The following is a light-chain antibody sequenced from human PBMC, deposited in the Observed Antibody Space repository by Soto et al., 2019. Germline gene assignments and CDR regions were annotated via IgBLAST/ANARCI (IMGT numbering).Light chain of an antibody. CDR1: FSNIGSNS. CDR3: AAWDDSLMGV. V-gene: IGLV1-44*01. J-gene: IGLJ3*02. Sequence: QSVLTQPPSASGTPGQRVTISCSGSFSNIGSNSVNWYQQLPGTAPKLLIYSDNQRPSGVPDRFSGSKSGTSASLAISGLLSEDEADYSCAAWDDSLMGVFGGGTQLTVL. CDR2: SDN.